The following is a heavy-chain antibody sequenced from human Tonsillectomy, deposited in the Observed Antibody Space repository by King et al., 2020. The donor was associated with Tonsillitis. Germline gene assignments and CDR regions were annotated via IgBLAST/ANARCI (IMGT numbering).Heavy chain of an antibody. CDR1: GFTFSSYA. CDR3: AKGLHYYYDSSGTYNWFDP. J-gene: IGHJ5*02. CDR2: IMGSGGST. V-gene: IGHV3-23*04. D-gene: IGHD3-22*01. Sequence: VQLVESGGGLVQPGGSLRLSCAASGFTFSSYAMSWVPQAPGKGMEWVSAIMGSGGSTYYADSVQGRFTISIDNSKNPPYQQMNSLRAEDTAVYYCAKGLHYYYDSSGTYNWFDPWGQGTLVTVSS.